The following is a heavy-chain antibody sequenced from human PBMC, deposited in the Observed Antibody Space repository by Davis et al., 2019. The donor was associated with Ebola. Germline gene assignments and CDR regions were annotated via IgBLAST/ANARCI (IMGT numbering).Heavy chain of an antibody. J-gene: IGHJ4*02. V-gene: IGHV4-34*01. CDR2: INHSGST. CDR3: ARASYIYYYDSSGYQYYFDY. CDR1: GGSFSGYY. Sequence: PSETLSLTCAVYGGSFSGYYWSWIRQPPGKGLEWIGEINHSGSTNYNPSLKSRVTISVDTSKNQFSLKLSSVTTADTAVYYCARASYIYYYDSSGYQYYFDYWGQGTLVTVSS. D-gene: IGHD3-22*01.